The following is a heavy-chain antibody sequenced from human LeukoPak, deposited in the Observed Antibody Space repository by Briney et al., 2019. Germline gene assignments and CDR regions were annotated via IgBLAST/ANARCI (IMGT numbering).Heavy chain of an antibody. CDR1: GFTVSSNY. J-gene: IGHJ4*02. D-gene: IGHD2-21*01. CDR3: AKGMGDSVGYFDY. V-gene: IGHV3-53*01. CDR2: IYGGGST. Sequence: TGGSLRLSCAASGFTVSSNYMSWVRRAPGKGLEWVSLIYGGGSTYCADSVKGRFTISRDNSKNTLYLQMNSLRAEDTAVYYCAKGMGDSVGYFDYWGQGTLVTVSS.